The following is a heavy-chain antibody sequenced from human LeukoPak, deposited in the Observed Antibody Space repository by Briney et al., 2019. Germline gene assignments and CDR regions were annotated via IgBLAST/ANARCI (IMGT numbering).Heavy chain of an antibody. Sequence: PSETLSLTCTVSGGSISRYYWSWIRQAAGKGLEWIGRIYTSGSTNYNPSLKSRVTMSVDTSKNEFSLKLSSVTAADTAVYYCARERGKQWLVGDAFDIWGQGTMVTVSS. CDR3: ARERGKQWLVGDAFDI. J-gene: IGHJ3*02. D-gene: IGHD6-19*01. V-gene: IGHV4-4*07. CDR2: IYTSGST. CDR1: GGSISRYY.